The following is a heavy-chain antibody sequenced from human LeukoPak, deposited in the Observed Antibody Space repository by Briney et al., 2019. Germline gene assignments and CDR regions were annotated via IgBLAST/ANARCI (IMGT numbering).Heavy chain of an antibody. D-gene: IGHD3-10*01. CDR1: GYTFTGYY. CDR2: INPNSGGT. J-gene: IGHJ6*03. Sequence: ASVKVSCKASGYTFTGYYMHWVRQAPGQGLEWMGWINPNSGGTNYAQKFQGRVTMTRDTSISTAYMELSRLRSDDTAVYYCARTNYGSGSSYYYYYYMDVWGKGTTVT. CDR3: ARTNYGSGSSYYYYYYMDV. V-gene: IGHV1-2*02.